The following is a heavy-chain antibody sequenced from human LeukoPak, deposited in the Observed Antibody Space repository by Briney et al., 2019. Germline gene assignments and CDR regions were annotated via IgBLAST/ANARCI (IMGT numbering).Heavy chain of an antibody. CDR2: ISSSSSYI. D-gene: IGHD3-10*01. V-gene: IGHV3-21*01. CDR3: AKGRMVRGVITYFDY. Sequence: GGSLRLSCVASGFTFSSYSMNWVRQAPGKGLEWVSSISSSSSYIYYADSVKGRFTISRDNAKNSLYLQMNSLRAEDTAVYYCAKGRMVRGVITYFDYWGQGTLVTVSS. J-gene: IGHJ4*02. CDR1: GFTFSSYS.